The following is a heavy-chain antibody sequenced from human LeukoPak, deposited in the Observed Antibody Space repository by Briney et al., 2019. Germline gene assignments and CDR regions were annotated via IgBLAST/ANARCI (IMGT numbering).Heavy chain of an antibody. V-gene: IGHV4-34*01. CDR3: AREGENTDFWIGYSTNWFDP. D-gene: IGHD3-3*01. Sequence: SETLSLTCALYGGSFSGYYWNWIRQPPGKGLEWSGEINHSGSTNYNPSLKRRVTISVETPKKQFSLKMTSMTAADTAVYYCAREGENTDFWIGYSTNWFDPWGQGTLVTVSS. CDR1: GGSFSGYY. J-gene: IGHJ5*02. CDR2: INHSGST.